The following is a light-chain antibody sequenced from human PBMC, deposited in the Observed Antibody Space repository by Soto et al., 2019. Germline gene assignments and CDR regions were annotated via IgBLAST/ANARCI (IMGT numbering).Light chain of an antibody. Sequence: AIQLTQSPSSLSASVGDRVTITCRASLGINTGVAWYQQKPGKSPKLLIYETSNLASGVSFRFSGTGYGTQFSLTIGGLQPEDFATYHCQQFSPYPLTFGGGTKVEIK. CDR1: LGINTG. J-gene: IGKJ4*01. CDR2: ETS. CDR3: QQFSPYPLT. V-gene: IGKV1-13*02.